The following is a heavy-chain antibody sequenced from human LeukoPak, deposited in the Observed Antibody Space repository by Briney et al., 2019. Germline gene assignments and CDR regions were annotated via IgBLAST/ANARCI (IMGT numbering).Heavy chain of an antibody. CDR2: INSDGGST. V-gene: IGHV3-64*01. CDR3: AKDGPLYGGYDYYYMDV. D-gene: IGHD4/OR15-4a*01. Sequence: PGGSLRLSCAASGFTFSSYAMHWVRQAPGKGLEYVSGINSDGGSTYYANSVKGRFTISRDNSKNTLYLQMGSLRAEDMGVYYCAKDGPLYGGYDYYYMDVWGEGTTVTVSS. J-gene: IGHJ6*03. CDR1: GFTFSSYA.